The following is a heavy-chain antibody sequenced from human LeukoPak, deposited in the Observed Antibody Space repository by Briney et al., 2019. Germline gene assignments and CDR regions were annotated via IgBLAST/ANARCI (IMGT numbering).Heavy chain of an antibody. D-gene: IGHD2-8*01. CDR1: GFTFSRYG. V-gene: IGHV3-30*18. J-gene: IGHJ6*02. Sequence: GRSLRLSCTASGFTFSRYGMHWVRQAPGKGPEWVAVLSYDGSNKYYADSVKGRFTISRDNSKNTLYLQMNSLRPEDTAVYYCAKDRGPYCTNGECYDYFYYGMDVWGQGTTVTVSS. CDR2: LSYDGSNK. CDR3: AKDRGPYCTNGECYDYFYYGMDV.